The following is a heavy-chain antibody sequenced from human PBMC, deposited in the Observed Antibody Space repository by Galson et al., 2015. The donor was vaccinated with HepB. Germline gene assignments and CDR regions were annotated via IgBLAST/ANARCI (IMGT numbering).Heavy chain of an antibody. CDR1: GFTFSNYG. Sequence: SLRLSCAASGFTFSNYGMSWVRQAPGKGLEWVSTISGSGEGTYYADSVKSRLTITKDASKDQVVLTMTNMDPVDTATYYCVHRSIYQLLSGNYFDFWGQGILVTVSS. J-gene: IGHJ4*02. CDR2: ISGSGEGT. D-gene: IGHD1-26*01. V-gene: IGHV3-23*01. CDR3: VHRSIYQLLSGNYFDF.